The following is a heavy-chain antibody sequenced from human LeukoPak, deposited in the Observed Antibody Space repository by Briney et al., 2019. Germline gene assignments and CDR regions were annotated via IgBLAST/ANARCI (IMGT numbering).Heavy chain of an antibody. Sequence: PSETLSLTCAVSGYSISSGYYWGWIRQPPGKGLEWIGSIYYSGSTYYNPSLKSRVTISVDTSKNQFSLKLSSVTAADTAVYYCARLDLLVVIDYWGQGTLVTVSS. CDR3: ARLDLLVVIDY. CDR2: IYYSGST. V-gene: IGHV4-38-2*01. CDR1: GYSISSGYY. J-gene: IGHJ4*02. D-gene: IGHD2-15*01.